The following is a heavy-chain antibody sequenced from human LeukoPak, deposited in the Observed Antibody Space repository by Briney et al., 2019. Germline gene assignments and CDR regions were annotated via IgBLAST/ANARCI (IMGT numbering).Heavy chain of an antibody. CDR2: IKPDGSET. Sequence: GGSLRLSCAASGFTFSSYWMSWVRQAPGKGLEWVANIKPDGSETYYVDSVKGRFTVTRDNAQSSLHLQMDNLRGEDTAVYYCLAGGGYWGQGTLVTVSS. V-gene: IGHV3-7*01. J-gene: IGHJ4*02. CDR1: GFTFSSYW. D-gene: IGHD3-10*01. CDR3: LAGGGY.